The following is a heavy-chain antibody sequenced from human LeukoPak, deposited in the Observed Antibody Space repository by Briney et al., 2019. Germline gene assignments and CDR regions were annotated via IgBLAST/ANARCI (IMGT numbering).Heavy chain of an antibody. V-gene: IGHV3-30*02. J-gene: IGHJ4*02. CDR3: AKDLGSGWAFDY. CDR1: GFTFSSYG. CDR2: IWYGGSNK. Sequence: GGSLRLSCAASGFTFSSYGMHWVRQAPGKGLEWVAVIWYGGSNKYYADSVKGRFTISRDNSKNTLYLQMNSLRAEDTAVYYCAKDLGSGWAFDYWGQGTLVTVSS. D-gene: IGHD6-19*01.